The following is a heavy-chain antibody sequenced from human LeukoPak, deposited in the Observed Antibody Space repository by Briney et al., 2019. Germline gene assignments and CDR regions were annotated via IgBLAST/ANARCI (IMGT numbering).Heavy chain of an antibody. D-gene: IGHD3-10*01. Sequence: GGSLRLSCAASGFTFSSYSMMWVRQAPGKGLEWVSYISSSSTTIYYADSVKGRFTISRDNAKNSVYLQMNSLRVDDTAVYYCVRDLDYFAMDSWGQGTLVTVSS. CDR2: ISSSSTTI. V-gene: IGHV3-48*01. J-gene: IGHJ4*02. CDR3: VRDLDYFAMDS. CDR1: GFTFSSYS.